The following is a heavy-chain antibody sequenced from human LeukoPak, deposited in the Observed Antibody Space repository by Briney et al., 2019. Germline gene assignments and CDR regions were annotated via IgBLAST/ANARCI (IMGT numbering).Heavy chain of an antibody. D-gene: IGHD4/OR15-4a*01. CDR1: GFTFSSYS. Sequence: GSLRLSYTTSGFTFSSYSKHWVRPAPGKGLVWVSRINGDGSTTAYADSVKGRFTISRDNAKNTLYLQMNSLRSEDTAILYCARASNNSFDSWGQGTLVTVSS. CDR3: ARASNNSFDS. J-gene: IGHJ4*02. V-gene: IGHV3-74*01. CDR2: INGDGSTT.